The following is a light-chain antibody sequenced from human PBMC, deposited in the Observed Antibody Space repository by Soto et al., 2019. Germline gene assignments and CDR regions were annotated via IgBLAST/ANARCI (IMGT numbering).Light chain of an antibody. J-gene: IGKJ2*01. CDR2: GAT. Sequence: EIVLTQSPGTLSLSPGERATLSCRASQSVSSSYLAWYQQQPDQAPRLLIYGATTRAPGIPDRFSGSGSGTDFTLTINRLEPEDFAVYYCQQFDGSPETFGQGTKLDIK. CDR1: QSVSSSY. CDR3: QQFDGSPET. V-gene: IGKV3-20*01.